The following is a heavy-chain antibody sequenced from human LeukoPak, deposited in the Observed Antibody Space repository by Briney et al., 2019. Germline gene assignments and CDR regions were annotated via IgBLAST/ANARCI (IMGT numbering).Heavy chain of an antibody. V-gene: IGHV1-24*01. CDR1: GYALTELS. D-gene: IGHD3-10*01. CDR2: VDPKDGET. Sequence: GASVKVSCKVSGYALTELSIHWVRQAPGKGFEWMGGVDPKDGETIYAQNFQDRVTVTDDRSTDTSYMELRGLTPEDTALYYCAGDVLVSGGSYYHGFWGQGTLVTVSS. J-gene: IGHJ4*02. CDR3: AGDVLVSGGSYYHGF.